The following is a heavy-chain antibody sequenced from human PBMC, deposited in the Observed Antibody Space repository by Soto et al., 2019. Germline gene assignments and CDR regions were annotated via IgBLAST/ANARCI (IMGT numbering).Heavy chain of an antibody. Sequence: QVQLQESGPGLVKPSQTLSLTCTVSGDSISSGGYYWSWIRQHPGKGLEWIGYIYYSGSTYYNPSLKTRVTISVDTSKNQFSLKLSSVTAADTAVYYCARVYYYGSGSYFSYVDSWGQGTLVTVSS. CDR3: ARVYYYGSGSYFSYVDS. V-gene: IGHV4-31*03. CDR1: GDSISSGGYY. CDR2: IYYSGST. D-gene: IGHD3-10*01. J-gene: IGHJ4*02.